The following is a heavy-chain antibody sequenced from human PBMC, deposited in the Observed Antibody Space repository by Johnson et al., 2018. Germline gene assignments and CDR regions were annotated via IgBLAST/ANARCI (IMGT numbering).Heavy chain of an antibody. Sequence: VQLVESGAEVKKXGESRKIXCKGSGYSFTSYWIGWLRQLPGKGLEWMGIIYPSDSDTRYSPSFQGQVTISADKSISTAYLQWSILKASTTAMYYCASQWADSSGDYKYFQYWGQGTLVTVTS. CDR1: GYSFTSYW. J-gene: IGHJ1*01. CDR3: ASQWADSSGDYKYFQY. CDR2: IYPSDSDT. V-gene: IGHV5-51*03. D-gene: IGHD3-22*01.